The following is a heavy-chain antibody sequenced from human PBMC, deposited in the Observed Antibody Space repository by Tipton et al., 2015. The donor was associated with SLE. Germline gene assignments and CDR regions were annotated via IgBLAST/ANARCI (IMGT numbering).Heavy chain of an antibody. CDR1: GGSFSGYY. D-gene: IGHD3-3*01. CDR3: ARCTIFGVVRGSFDS. J-gene: IGHJ4*02. CDR2: INHSGST. V-gene: IGHV4-34*01. Sequence: TLSLTCAVYGGSFSGYYWSWIRQPPGKGLEWIGEINHSGSTDYHPSLKSRVTMSVDTSKNQFSLKLTSVTAADTALYYCARCTIFGVVRGSFDSWGQGTLVTVSS.